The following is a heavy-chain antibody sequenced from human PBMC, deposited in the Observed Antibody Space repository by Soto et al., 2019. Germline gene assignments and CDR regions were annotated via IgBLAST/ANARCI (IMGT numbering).Heavy chain of an antibody. Sequence: DVQLVESGGGMVQPGGSLRPSCAVLGFTFRNFEMNWARQVPGKGLEWLSYISSSGSKTYYAESVKGRFTISRDNTEDSLFLQMNSLRVEDTGIYFCARDSIAAPNWFDPWGQGTRVIVSS. D-gene: IGHD6-6*01. CDR2: ISSSGSKT. V-gene: IGHV3-48*03. J-gene: IGHJ5*02. CDR1: GFTFRNFE. CDR3: ARDSIAAPNWFDP.